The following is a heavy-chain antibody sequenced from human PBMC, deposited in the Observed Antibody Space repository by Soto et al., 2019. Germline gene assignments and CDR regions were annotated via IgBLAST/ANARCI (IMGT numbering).Heavy chain of an antibody. CDR3: ARLKYSNSIHDAFDI. CDR1: EYILTNYW. J-gene: IGHJ3*02. D-gene: IGHD6-6*01. Sequence: GESLKLSYTGSEYILTNYWIVWVRQIHGKGLEWMGIIHPSDSDTRYSPALQGQVTISADKSITTAYLQWSSLKASDTAMYHCARLKYSNSIHDAFDIWGLGTMVTVSS. CDR2: IHPSDSDT. V-gene: IGHV5-51*01.